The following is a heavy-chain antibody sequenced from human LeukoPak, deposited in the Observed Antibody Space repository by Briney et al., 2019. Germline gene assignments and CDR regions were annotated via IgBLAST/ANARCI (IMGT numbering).Heavy chain of an antibody. V-gene: IGHV4-4*07. CDR1: GGSISTFY. D-gene: IGHD3-22*01. CDR2: IFTSGST. J-gene: IGHJ4*02. CDR3: ARSPYYYDSSGYVDY. Sequence: SETLSLTCTVSGGSISTFYWSWIRQPAGKGLEWIGRIFTSGSTNYNPSLKSRVTMSVDTSKNQFSLKLSSVTAADTAVYYCARSPYYYDSSGYVDYWGQGTLVTVSS.